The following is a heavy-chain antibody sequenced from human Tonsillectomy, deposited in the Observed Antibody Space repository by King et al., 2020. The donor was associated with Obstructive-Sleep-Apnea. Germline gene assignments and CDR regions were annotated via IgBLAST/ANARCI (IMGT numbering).Heavy chain of an antibody. CDR1: GDSVSNNTAV. V-gene: IGHV6-1*01. D-gene: IGHD3-22*01. CDR2: TYYRSKGFN. CDR3: AGARSYYYT. Sequence: VQLQQSGPGLVKPSQTLSLTCAISGDSVSNNTAVWNWIMQSPSIGLECLGRTYYRSKGFNEYAESVKSRITINPDTSKNQFSLQLNSVTPGDTAVYYCAGARSYYYTWGQGTLVTVSS. J-gene: IGHJ5*02.